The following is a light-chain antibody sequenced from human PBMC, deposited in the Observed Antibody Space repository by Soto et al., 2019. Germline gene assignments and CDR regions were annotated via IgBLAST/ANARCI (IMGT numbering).Light chain of an antibody. CDR2: KAS. CDR3: QQYNNDLWT. Sequence: DIQMTQTPSSLSASVGDRVTITCRASQSISSYLNWYQQKPGRAPNLLIYKASTLESGVPSRFSGSGSGTEFTLTISSLQPDDFATYYCQQYNNDLWTFGQGTKVDI. J-gene: IGKJ1*01. CDR1: QSISSY. V-gene: IGKV1-5*03.